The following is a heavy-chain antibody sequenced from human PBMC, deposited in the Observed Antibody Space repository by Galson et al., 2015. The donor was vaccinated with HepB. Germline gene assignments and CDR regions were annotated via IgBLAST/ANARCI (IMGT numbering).Heavy chain of an antibody. Sequence: ETLSLTCTVSGGSISSSSYYWGWIRQPPGKGLEWIGSIYYSGSTYYNPSLKSRVTISVDTSKNQFSLKLSSVTAADTAVYYCARLFSMVRGALFGMDVWGQGTTVTVSS. V-gene: IGHV4-39*01. CDR1: GGSISSSSYY. CDR3: ARLFSMVRGALFGMDV. J-gene: IGHJ6*02. CDR2: IYYSGST. D-gene: IGHD3-10*01.